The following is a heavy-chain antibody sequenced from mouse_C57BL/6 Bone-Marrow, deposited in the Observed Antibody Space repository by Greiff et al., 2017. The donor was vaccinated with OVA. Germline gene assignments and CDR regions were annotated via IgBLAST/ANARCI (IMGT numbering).Heavy chain of an antibody. CDR1: GYTFTDHT. J-gene: IGHJ3*01. CDR3: AREKDYCGSSPWFAY. Sequence: QVQLKQSDAELVKPGASVKISCKVSGYTFTDHTIHWMKQRPEQGLEWIGYIYPRDGSTKYNEKFKGKATLTADKSSSTAYMQLNSLTAEDSAVYFGAREKDYCGSSPWFAYWGQGTLVTVSA. CDR2: IYPRDGST. D-gene: IGHD1-1*01. V-gene: IGHV1-78*01.